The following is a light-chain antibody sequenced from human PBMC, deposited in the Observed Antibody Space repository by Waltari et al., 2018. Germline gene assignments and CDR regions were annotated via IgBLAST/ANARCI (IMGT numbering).Light chain of an antibody. V-gene: IGKV1-5*03. CDR2: KAS. Sequence: DIQMTQSPSTLSASVGDRVTITCRASQRISSWLAWYQQKPGKAPKLRIYKASSLESGAPSRFSGSGSGTEFTLTISSLQPDDFATYYCQQYNSYSYTFGQGTKLEIK. CDR1: QRISSW. CDR3: QQYNSYSYT. J-gene: IGKJ2*01.